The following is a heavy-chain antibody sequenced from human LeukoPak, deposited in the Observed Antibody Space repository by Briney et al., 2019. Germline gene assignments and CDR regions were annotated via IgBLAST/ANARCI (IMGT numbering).Heavy chain of an antibody. D-gene: IGHD4/OR15-4a*01. Sequence: GGSLRLSCAASGFTFSDYYMSWIRQAPGKGLEWVSYISSASSYTNYADSVKGRFTISRDNAKNSLYLQMKSLGAEDTAVYYCARDEPGMTMTDYWGQGTLVTVSS. J-gene: IGHJ4*02. CDR3: ARDEPGMTMTDY. CDR2: ISSASSYT. CDR1: GFTFSDYY. V-gene: IGHV3-11*06.